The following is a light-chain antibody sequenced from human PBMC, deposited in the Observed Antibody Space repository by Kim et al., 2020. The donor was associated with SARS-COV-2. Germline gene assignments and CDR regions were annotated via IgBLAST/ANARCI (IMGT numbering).Light chain of an antibody. Sequence: ASISGRSSQSLLYSDGNTYLHWFNQRPGQSPRRLLYRVSNRDSGVPDRISGSGSGTDFTLKISRVEAEDVGIYYCMQGSHLYSFGQGTKLEI. CDR1: QSLLYSDGNTY. CDR2: RVS. CDR3: MQGSHLYS. J-gene: IGKJ2*03. V-gene: IGKV2-30*01.